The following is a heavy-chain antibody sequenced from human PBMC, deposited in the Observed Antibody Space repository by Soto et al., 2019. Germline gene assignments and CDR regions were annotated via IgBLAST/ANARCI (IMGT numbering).Heavy chain of an antibody. Sequence: QITLKESGPTLVKPTQTLTLTCTFSGFSLSTNGVGVGWIRQPPGKALDWLALIYWDDSKHYSPYLESRLTITKDTSRNKVVLKMTNMDPVDTATYYCAKKGGGDYVFRYWGQGTLVTVSS. J-gene: IGHJ4*02. CDR3: AKKGGGDYVFRY. D-gene: IGHD4-17*01. CDR1: GFSLSTNGVG. V-gene: IGHV2-5*02. CDR2: IYWDDSK.